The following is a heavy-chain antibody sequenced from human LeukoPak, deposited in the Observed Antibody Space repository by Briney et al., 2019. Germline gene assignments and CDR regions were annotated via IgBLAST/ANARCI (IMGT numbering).Heavy chain of an antibody. CDR2: IYNSGST. CDR1: GGSISSGSYY. Sequence: SQTLSLTCTVSGGSISSGSYYWSWIRQPAGKGLEWIGRIYNSGSTNYNPSLKSRVTISVDTSKNQFSLKLSSVTAADTAVYYCARVGGAGYYYYMDVWGKGTTVTVSS. V-gene: IGHV4-61*02. D-gene: IGHD2-21*01. J-gene: IGHJ6*03. CDR3: ARVGGAGYYYYMDV.